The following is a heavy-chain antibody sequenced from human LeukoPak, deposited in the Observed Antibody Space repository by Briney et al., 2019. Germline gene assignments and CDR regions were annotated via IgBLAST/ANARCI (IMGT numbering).Heavy chain of an antibody. Sequence: PGGSLRLSCAASGFTVSDNYMSWVRQAPGKGLDWVSIIYSDGRTFYADSVKGRFTISRDNSKNTVYLQMSSLRVEDTAVYYCARDPGYSYGYDYWGQGTLVTVSS. CDR2: IYSDGRT. D-gene: IGHD5-18*01. J-gene: IGHJ4*02. CDR3: ARDPGYSYGYDY. V-gene: IGHV3-66*01. CDR1: GFTVSDNY.